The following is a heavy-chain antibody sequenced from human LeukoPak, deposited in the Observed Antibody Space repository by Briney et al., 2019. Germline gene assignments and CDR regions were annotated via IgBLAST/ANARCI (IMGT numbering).Heavy chain of an antibody. Sequence: GESLKISCMGSGYSFSTFWTGWVRQMPGKGLEWVGIIYPGDSDVRYSPSYQGQVTISADKSVTTAYLQWSSLKASDTAVYYCARLEGRAAMIRGAMTYWGQGTLVTVSS. J-gene: IGHJ4*02. V-gene: IGHV5-51*01. D-gene: IGHD3-10*01. CDR1: GYSFSTFW. CDR2: IYPGDSDV. CDR3: ARLEGRAAMIRGAMTY.